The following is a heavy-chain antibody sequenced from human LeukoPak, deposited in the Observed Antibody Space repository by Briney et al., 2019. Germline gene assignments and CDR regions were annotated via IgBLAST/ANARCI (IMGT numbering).Heavy chain of an antibody. CDR2: ISAYNGNT. J-gene: IGHJ3*02. V-gene: IGHV1-18*01. CDR1: GYTFTSYG. D-gene: IGHD3-3*01. CDR3: AREYYDFWSGPDAFDI. Sequence: ASVTVSCTASGYTFTSYGISWVRQAPGQGLEWMGWISAYNGNTNYAQKLQGRVTMTTDTSTSTAYMELRSLRSDDTAVYYCAREYYDFWSGPDAFDIWGQGTMVTVSS.